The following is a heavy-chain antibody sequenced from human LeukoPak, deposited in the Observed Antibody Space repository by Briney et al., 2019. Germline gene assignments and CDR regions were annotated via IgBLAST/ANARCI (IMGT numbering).Heavy chain of an antibody. D-gene: IGHD2-21*02. CDR1: GGSFSGYY. CDR2: INHSGST. V-gene: IGHV4-34*01. CDR3: ARTYCGGDCRGYYYHYYMDV. J-gene: IGHJ6*03. Sequence: SETLSLACAVYGGSFSGYYWSWIRQPPGKGLEWIGEINHSGSTNYNPSLKSRVTISVDRSKNQFSLKLSSVTAADTAVYYCARTYCGGDCRGYYYHYYMDVWGKGTTVTIFS.